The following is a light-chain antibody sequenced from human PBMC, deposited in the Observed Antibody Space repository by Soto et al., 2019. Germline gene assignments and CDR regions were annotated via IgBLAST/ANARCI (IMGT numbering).Light chain of an antibody. V-gene: IGLV3-1*01. J-gene: IGLJ2*01. CDR1: KLGDKY. CDR3: QAWDSSTAVV. CDR2: QDS. Sequence: SYELTQPPSVSVSPEQTASITCSGDKLGDKYACWYQQKPGQSPVLVIYQDSKRPSGIPERFSGSNSGNTATLTISGTQAMDEADYYCQAWDSSTAVVFGGGTKL.